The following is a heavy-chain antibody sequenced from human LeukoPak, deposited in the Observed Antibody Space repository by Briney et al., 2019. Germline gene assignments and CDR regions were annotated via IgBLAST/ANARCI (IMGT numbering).Heavy chain of an antibody. CDR3: ARDHGDSSGYYYSAFDI. V-gene: IGHV1-3*01. Sequence: ASVKVSCTASGYTFTSYAMHWLRQAPGQRLEWMGWINAGNGNTKYSQKFQGRVTITRDTSASTAYMELSSLRSEDTAVYYCARDHGDSSGYYYSAFDIWGQGTMVTVSS. CDR2: INAGNGNT. CDR1: GYTFTSYA. J-gene: IGHJ3*02. D-gene: IGHD3-22*01.